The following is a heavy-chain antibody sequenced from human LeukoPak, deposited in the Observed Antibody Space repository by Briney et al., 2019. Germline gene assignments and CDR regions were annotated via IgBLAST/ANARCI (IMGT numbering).Heavy chain of an antibody. Sequence: PGGSLRLSCAASGFTFDDYTMHWVRQVPGKGLVWVSRINSDRSTSTTNYADSVEGRFTISRDNAKNTLYLQMNSLRAEDTAVYYCVRSASGNYGLFDYWGQGTLVTVSS. CDR1: GFTFDDYT. CDR3: VRSASGNYGLFDY. J-gene: IGHJ4*02. CDR2: INSDRSTSTT. V-gene: IGHV3-74*01. D-gene: IGHD1-26*01.